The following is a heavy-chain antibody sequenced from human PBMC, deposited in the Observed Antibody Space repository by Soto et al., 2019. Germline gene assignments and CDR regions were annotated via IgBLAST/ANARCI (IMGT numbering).Heavy chain of an antibody. CDR2: ICDGDDAT. Sequence: GGSLRLSCAASGFTFSSYAMHWVRQAPGKGLEWVSDICDGDDATYYADSVKGRFTISRDNSKSTLYLQMNGLRAEDAAVYYCAKGRTYFDVWGQGTLVTVSS. J-gene: IGHJ4*02. CDR3: AKGRTYFDV. CDR1: GFTFSSYA. V-gene: IGHV3-23*01.